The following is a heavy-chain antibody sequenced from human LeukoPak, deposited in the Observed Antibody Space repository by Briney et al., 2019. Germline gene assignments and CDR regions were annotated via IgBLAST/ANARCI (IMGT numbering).Heavy chain of an antibody. V-gene: IGHV3-23*01. D-gene: IGHD6-13*01. Sequence: PGESLRLSCAASGCTFSSYAMSWVRQAPGKGLEWVGAISGSGSSTYYADSVKGRFTIYRDNSKNTLYLQMNSLRAQDTAVYYCARDRKQIAEAGKRYYYSYYMDVWGKGTPVTVSS. CDR1: GCTFSSYA. J-gene: IGHJ6*03. CDR3: ARDRKQIAEAGKRYYYSYYMDV. CDR2: ISGSGSST.